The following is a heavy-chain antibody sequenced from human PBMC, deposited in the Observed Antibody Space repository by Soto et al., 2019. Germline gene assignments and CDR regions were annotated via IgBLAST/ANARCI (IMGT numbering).Heavy chain of an antibody. V-gene: IGHV1-69*06. Sequence: AASVKVSCKASGGTFSSYAISWVRQAPGQGLEWMGGIIPIFGTANYAQKFQGRVTITADKSTSTAYMELSSLRSEDTAVYYCARGKRGYSYPNWFDPWGQGTLVTVSS. J-gene: IGHJ5*02. CDR3: ARGKRGYSYPNWFDP. D-gene: IGHD5-18*01. CDR1: GGTFSSYA. CDR2: IIPIFGTA.